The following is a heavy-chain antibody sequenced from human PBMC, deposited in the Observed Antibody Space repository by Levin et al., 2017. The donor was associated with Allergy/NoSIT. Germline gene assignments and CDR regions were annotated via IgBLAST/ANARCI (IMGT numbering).Heavy chain of an antibody. CDR1: GFTFSTYD. CDR3: AKKVGATLV. Sequence: GESLKISCAASGFTFSTYDMIWVRQAPGKGLEWVSTVSATGGNTFYAHSARGRFTISRDNSKNTLWLQMSSLRADDTDVYYCAKKVGATLVWGQGTLVTVSS. J-gene: IGHJ4*02. CDR2: VSATGGNT. D-gene: IGHD1-26*01. V-gene: IGHV3-23*01.